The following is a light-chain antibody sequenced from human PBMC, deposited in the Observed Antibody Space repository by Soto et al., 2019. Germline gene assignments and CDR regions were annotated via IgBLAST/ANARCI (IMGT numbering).Light chain of an antibody. V-gene: IGKV1-39*01. CDR1: QSIENY. CDR3: QQSFSTPYT. CDR2: TAS. Sequence: IQMTQFPSSLSTSVGHRVTITCQASQSIENYIKWYQQRPGKATPGLIHTASNLESGVPSGLSGSGCGTDLNLTITSLRPGDCATYYCQQSFSTPYTFGQGTQLEFK. J-gene: IGKJ5*01.